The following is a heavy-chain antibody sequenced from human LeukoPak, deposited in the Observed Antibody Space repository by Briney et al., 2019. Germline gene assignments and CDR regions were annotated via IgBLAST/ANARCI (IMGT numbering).Heavy chain of an antibody. D-gene: IGHD3-22*01. J-gene: IGHJ3*02. CDR1: GFTVSSNY. Sequence: GGSLRLSCAASGFTVSSNYMSWVRQAPGKGLEWVSVIYSGGSTYYADSVKGRFTISRDNSKNTLYLQMNSLRAGDTAVYYCARADSSGYYLNSDAFDIWGQGTMVTVSS. CDR2: IYSGGST. CDR3: ARADSSGYYLNSDAFDI. V-gene: IGHV3-53*01.